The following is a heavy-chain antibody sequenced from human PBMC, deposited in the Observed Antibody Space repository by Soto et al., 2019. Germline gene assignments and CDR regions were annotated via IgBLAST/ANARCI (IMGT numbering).Heavy chain of an antibody. V-gene: IGHV1-69*12. J-gene: IGHJ4*02. CDR2: VIPVFATA. Sequence: QVYLVQSGAEVKQPGSSVKISCKTSGNSFGSYALSWVRQAPGQGLEWMGGVIPVFATANHAQKFRGRMTVTADESTTTVYMELSSLGSEDTAIYYCTAHITVTGPLDYWGQGTLVSVSS. CDR1: GNSFGSYA. D-gene: IGHD6-19*01. CDR3: TAHITVTGPLDY.